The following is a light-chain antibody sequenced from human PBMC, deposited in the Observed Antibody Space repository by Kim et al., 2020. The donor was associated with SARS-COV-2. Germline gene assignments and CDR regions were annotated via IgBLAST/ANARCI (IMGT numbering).Light chain of an antibody. CDR3: QQSYNIPLT. CDR2: ITS. J-gene: IGKJ5*01. CDR1: QNIVKY. Sequence: ASVGDRVTITCRASQNIVKYLNWYQQKPGKAPKLLFYITSSLQSGVPSRFSGGRSGTLFNLTINSLQPEDFATYYCQQSYNIPLTFGQGTRLEIK. V-gene: IGKV1-39*01.